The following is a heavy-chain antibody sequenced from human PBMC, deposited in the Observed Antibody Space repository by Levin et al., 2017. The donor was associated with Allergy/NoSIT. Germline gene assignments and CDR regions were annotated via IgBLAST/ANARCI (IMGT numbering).Heavy chain of an antibody. J-gene: IGHJ6*02. Sequence: GGSLRLSFAASGFTFSSYSMNWVRQAPGKGLEWVSYISSSGSTLYFADSVQGRFTVSRDNVKNSLYLQMNSLRVEDTAIYYCARDRDYDVSSDYLAGVVRHYYYYGMDVWGQGTTVTVSS. CDR2: ISSSGSTL. V-gene: IGHV3-48*04. CDR3: ARDRDYDVSSDYLAGVVRHYYYYGMDV. CDR1: GFTFSSYS. D-gene: IGHD3-3*01.